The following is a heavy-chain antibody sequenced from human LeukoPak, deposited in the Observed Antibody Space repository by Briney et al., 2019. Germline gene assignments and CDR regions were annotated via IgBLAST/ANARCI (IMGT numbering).Heavy chain of an antibody. J-gene: IGHJ2*01. D-gene: IGHD3-9*01. Sequence: SETLSLTCTVSGGSISSYYWSWIRQPPGKGLEWIGYIYYSGSTNYNPSLKSRVTISVDTSKNQFSLKLSSVTAADTAVYYCARGQPYYDILTGYYPDWYFDLWGRGTLVTVSS. CDR1: GGSISSYY. CDR3: ARGQPYYDILTGYYPDWYFDL. V-gene: IGHV4-59*01. CDR2: IYYSGST.